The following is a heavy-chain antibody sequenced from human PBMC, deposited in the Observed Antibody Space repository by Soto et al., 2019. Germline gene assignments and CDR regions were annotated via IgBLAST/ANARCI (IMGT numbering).Heavy chain of an antibody. D-gene: IGHD2-15*01. J-gene: IGHJ4*02. CDR1: GGTFSSYT. Sequence: SVKVSCKASGGTFSSYTISWVRQAPGQGLEWMGRIIPILGIANYAQKFQGRVTITADKSTSTAYMELSSLRSEDTAVYYCARVMLGGHSDYWGQGTLVTVSS. CDR3: ARVMLGGHSDY. V-gene: IGHV1-69*02. CDR2: IIPILGIA.